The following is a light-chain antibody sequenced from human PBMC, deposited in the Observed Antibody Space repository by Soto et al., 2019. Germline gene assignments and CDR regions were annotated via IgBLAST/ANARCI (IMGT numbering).Light chain of an antibody. J-gene: IGLJ2*01. V-gene: IGLV2-18*02. Sequence: QSVLTQPPSVSGSPGQSVTISCTGTSSDVGSYNRVSWYQQPPGTAPKLIIYEVSNRPSGVPDRFPGSKSGNTASLTISGLQAEDEADYYCSSYTTSSTPVFGGGTKLTVL. CDR2: EVS. CDR3: SSYTTSSTPV. CDR1: SSDVGSYNR.